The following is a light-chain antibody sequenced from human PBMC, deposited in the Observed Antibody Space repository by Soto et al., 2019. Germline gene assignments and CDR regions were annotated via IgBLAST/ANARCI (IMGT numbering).Light chain of an antibody. CDR3: QQYNNWPLT. V-gene: IGKV3-15*01. Sequence: EIVMTQSPATLSVSPGESATLSCRASQSVSSNLAWYQQKPGQAPRLLIYGVSTRATGTPARCSGSGSGTEFTLTISSLQSEDFAVYYCQQYNNWPLTFGGGTKVDIK. CDR2: GVS. J-gene: IGKJ4*01. CDR1: QSVSSN.